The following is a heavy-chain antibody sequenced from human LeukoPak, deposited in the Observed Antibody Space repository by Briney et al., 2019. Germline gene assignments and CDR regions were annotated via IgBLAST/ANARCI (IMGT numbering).Heavy chain of an antibody. Sequence: SETLSLTCTVSGGSISSYYWSWIRKPAGKGLEWIGRIYTSGSTNYNPSLKSRVTMSVDTSKNQFSQKLSSVTAADTAVYYCAREPPRQNWFDPWGQGTLVTVSS. CDR2: IYTSGST. V-gene: IGHV4-4*07. CDR1: GGSISSYY. CDR3: AREPPRQNWFDP. J-gene: IGHJ5*02.